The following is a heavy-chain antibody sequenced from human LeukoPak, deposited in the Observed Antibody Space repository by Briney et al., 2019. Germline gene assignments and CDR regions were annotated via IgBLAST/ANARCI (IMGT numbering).Heavy chain of an antibody. CDR1: GFSVSDYS. CDR3: TRERRGSYYAFES. J-gene: IGHJ4*02. Sequence: GGSLRLSCAASGFSVSDYSISWIRQSPGKGPEWISYVMSGRGSTNYADSVKGRFTISRDNAKNSVALQLDGLRADNTAVYFCTRERRGSYYAFESWGQGTLVTVSS. CDR2: VMSGRGST. D-gene: IGHD3-16*01. V-gene: IGHV3-11*05.